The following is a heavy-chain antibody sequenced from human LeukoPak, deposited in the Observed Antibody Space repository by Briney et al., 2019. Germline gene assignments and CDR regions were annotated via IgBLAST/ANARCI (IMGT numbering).Heavy chain of an antibody. D-gene: IGHD6-13*01. CDR3: AKGPYRGSIAAASGDVY. J-gene: IGHJ4*02. Sequence: ASVKVSCKASGGTFSSYAISWVRQAPGQGLEWMGRIIPILGIANYAQKFQGRVTITADKSTSTAYMELSSLRSEDTAVYYCAKGPYRGSIAAASGDVYWGQGTLVTVSS. CDR2: IIPILGIA. CDR1: GGTFSSYA. V-gene: IGHV1-69*04.